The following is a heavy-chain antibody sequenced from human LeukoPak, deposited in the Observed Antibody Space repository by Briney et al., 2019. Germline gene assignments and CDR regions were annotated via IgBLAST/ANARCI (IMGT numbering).Heavy chain of an antibody. CDR3: ARDFGDSSGYYPSDY. J-gene: IGHJ4*02. D-gene: IGHD3-22*01. CDR1: GGSISSGSYY. Sequence: SETLSLTCTVSGGSISSGSYYWSWIRQPAGKGLEWIGRIQASGTTNYNPSLKSRVTMSVDTSKNQFSLKLTSVTAADTAVYFCARDFGDSSGYYPSDYWGQGTLVTVSS. V-gene: IGHV4-61*02. CDR2: IQASGTT.